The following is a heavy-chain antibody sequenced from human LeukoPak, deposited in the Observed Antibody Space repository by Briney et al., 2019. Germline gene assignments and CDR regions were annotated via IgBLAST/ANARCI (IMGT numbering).Heavy chain of an antibody. V-gene: IGHV1-69*05. CDR2: IMPLFGTA. Sequence: ASVKVSCKTSGGTFNNSAISWVRQAPGQGLEWLGGIMPLFGTAGYAQKFQGRVTITKDESTRTVYLELTSLTSDDTAVYYCARDDHGDYGSGWFDPWGQGTLVSVSS. CDR3: ARDDHGDYGSGWFDP. D-gene: IGHD4-17*01. J-gene: IGHJ5*02. CDR1: GGTFNNSA.